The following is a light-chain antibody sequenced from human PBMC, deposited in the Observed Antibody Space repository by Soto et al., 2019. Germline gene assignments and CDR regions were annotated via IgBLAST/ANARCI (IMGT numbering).Light chain of an antibody. J-gene: IGKJ5*01. CDR1: QSVSSY. CDR3: QQRSNWPPIT. CDR2: DAS. Sequence: EIVLTQSPATLSLSPGERATLSCRASQSVSSYLAWYQQKPGQAPRLLIYDASNRATGIPARFSGSGSGTDFALPISSLAPEECAVHYCQQRSNWPPITFGQGTRLEIK. V-gene: IGKV3-11*01.